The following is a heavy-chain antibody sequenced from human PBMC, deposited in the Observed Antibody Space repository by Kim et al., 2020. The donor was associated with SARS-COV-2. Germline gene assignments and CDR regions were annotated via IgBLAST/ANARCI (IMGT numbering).Heavy chain of an antibody. J-gene: IGHJ6*02. CDR1: GGSISSYH. V-gene: IGHV4-59*08. CDR2: IYYSGST. Sequence: SETLSLTCTVSGGSISSYHWSWIRQPPGKGLEWIGYIYYSGSTNYNPSLKSRVTISVDTSKNQFSLKLSSVTAADTAVYYCAGQTAAAGDYYGMDVWGQGTTVTVSS. D-gene: IGHD6-13*01. CDR3: AGQTAAAGDYYGMDV.